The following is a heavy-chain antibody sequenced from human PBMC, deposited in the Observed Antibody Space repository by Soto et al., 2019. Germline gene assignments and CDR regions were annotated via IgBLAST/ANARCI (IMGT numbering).Heavy chain of an antibody. CDR3: ARDEYYYDSSGYSD. J-gene: IGHJ4*02. CDR1: GGSVSSGSYY. D-gene: IGHD3-22*01. CDR2: IYYSGST. Sequence: SETLSLTCTVSGGSVSSGSYYRSWIRQPPGKGLEWIGYIYYSGSTNYNPSLKSRVTISVDTSKNQFSLKLSSVTAADTAVYYCARDEYYYDSSGYSDWGQGTLVTVSS. V-gene: IGHV4-61*01.